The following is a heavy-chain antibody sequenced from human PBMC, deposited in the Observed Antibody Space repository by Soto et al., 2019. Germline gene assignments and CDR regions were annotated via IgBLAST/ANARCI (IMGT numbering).Heavy chain of an antibody. J-gene: IGHJ6*02. V-gene: IGHV3-11*01. CDR1: GFTFSDYY. D-gene: IGHD3-10*01. Sequence: QVQLVESGGGLVKPGGSLRLSCAASGFTFSDYYMSWIRQAPGKGLEWVSYISSSGSTIYYADSVKGRFTISRDNAKNSLYLQMNSLRAEDTAVYYCARATGSGSYYLPIWYYYGMDVWGQGTTVTVSS. CDR3: ARATGSGSYYLPIWYYYGMDV. CDR2: ISSSGSTI.